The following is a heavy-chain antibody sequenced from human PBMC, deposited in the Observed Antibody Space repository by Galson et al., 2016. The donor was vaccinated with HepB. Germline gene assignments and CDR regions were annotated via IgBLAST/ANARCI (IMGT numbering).Heavy chain of an antibody. J-gene: IGHJ3*02. D-gene: IGHD6-6*01. Sequence: SLRLSCAASGFTFSDYAMHWVRQAPGKGLEYVSVITKDGTTYYADSVKDRFTISRDNSKSTVYLQMTSLSSVTAADTAVYHCARHRHGSSWAPLQPALDIWGQGTMVTVSS. CDR1: GFTFSDYA. V-gene: IGHV3-64*02. CDR3: ARHRHGSSWAPLQPALDI. CDR2: ITKDGTT.